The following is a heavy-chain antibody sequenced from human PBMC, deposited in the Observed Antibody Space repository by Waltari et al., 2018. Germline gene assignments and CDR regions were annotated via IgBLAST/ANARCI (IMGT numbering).Heavy chain of an antibody. CDR2: INPNSGGT. CDR1: GYTFTGYY. CDR3: ARSLPTTMTTRYYFDY. D-gene: IGHD4-17*01. Sequence: QVQLVQSGAEVKKPGASVKVSCKASGYTFTGYYMHWVRQAPGQGLEWMGRINPNSGGTNYAQKFQGRVTMTRDTSISTAYMELSRLRSDDTAVYYCARSLPTTMTTRYYFDYWGQGTLVTVSS. J-gene: IGHJ4*02. V-gene: IGHV1-2*06.